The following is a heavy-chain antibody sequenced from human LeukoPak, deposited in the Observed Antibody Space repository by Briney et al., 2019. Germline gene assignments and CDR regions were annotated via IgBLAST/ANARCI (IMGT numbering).Heavy chain of an antibody. D-gene: IGHD3-16*01. CDR2: IIPILETP. J-gene: IGHJ4*02. CDR1: GGTFSSYA. V-gene: IGHV1-69*04. CDR3: AKPLYSLGEFKTGPNPLLDY. Sequence: ASVKVSCKASGGTFSSYAINWVRQAPGQGLEWMGRIIPILETPNYAQKFQGRVTITADKSTSTAYMELSSLRSEDTAVYYCAKPLYSLGEFKTGPNPLLDYWGQGTLVTVSS.